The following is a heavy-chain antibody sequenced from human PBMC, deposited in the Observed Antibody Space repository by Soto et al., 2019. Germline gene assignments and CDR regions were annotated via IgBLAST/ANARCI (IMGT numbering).Heavy chain of an antibody. CDR2: ISGTGDST. J-gene: IGHJ4*02. CDR1: GFAFSNYA. CDR3: AKDGGDILTGYYCYFEY. D-gene: IGHD3-9*01. Sequence: EVQLLGSGGGLVQPGGSLRLSCAASGFAFSNYAMSWVRQAPGKGLEWVSAISGTGDSTNYADSGRGRFTISRDNSKNTVYLQMNSLRAEDTAVYYCAKDGGDILTGYYCYFEYWGQGTLVTVSS. V-gene: IGHV3-23*01.